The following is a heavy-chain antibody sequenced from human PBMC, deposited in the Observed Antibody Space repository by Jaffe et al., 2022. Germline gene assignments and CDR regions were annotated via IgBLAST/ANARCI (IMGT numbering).Heavy chain of an antibody. CDR1: GFTFDDYA. CDR2: ISWNSGSI. V-gene: IGHV3-9*01. CDR3: AKNLHMDV. J-gene: IGHJ6*03. Sequence: EVQLVESGGGLVQPGRSLRLSCAASGFTFDDYAMHWVRQAPGKGLEWVSGISWNSGSIGYADSVKGRFTISRDNAKNSLYLQMNSLRAEDTALYYCAKNLHMDVWGKGTTVTVSS.